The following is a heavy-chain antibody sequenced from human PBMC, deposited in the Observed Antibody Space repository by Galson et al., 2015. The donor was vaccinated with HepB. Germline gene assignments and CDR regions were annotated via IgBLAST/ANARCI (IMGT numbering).Heavy chain of an antibody. V-gene: IGHV1-69*02. CDR2: IIPILGIA. CDR3: ARAPSRGDDALDI. CDR1: GGTFSSYT. D-gene: IGHD2-21*01. J-gene: IGHJ3*02. Sequence: SVKVSCKASGGTFSSYTISWVRQAPGQGLEWMGRIIPILGIANYAQKFQGRVTITADKSTSTAYMELSSLRSEDTAVYYCARAPSRGDDALDIWGQGTMVTVSS.